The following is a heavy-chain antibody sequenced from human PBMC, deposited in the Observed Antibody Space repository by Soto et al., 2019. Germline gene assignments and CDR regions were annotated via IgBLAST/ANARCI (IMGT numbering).Heavy chain of an antibody. V-gene: IGHV3-33*01. CDR3: ARERERPATSYYYYYGMDV. CDR1: GFTFSSYG. CDR2: IWYDGSNK. J-gene: IGHJ6*02. D-gene: IGHD1-26*01. Sequence: GGSLRLSCAASGFTFSSYGMYWVRQAPGKGLEWVAVIWYDGSNKYYADSVKGRFTISRDNSKNTLYLQMNSLRAEDTAVYYSARERERPATSYYYYYGMDVWGQGTTVTVSS.